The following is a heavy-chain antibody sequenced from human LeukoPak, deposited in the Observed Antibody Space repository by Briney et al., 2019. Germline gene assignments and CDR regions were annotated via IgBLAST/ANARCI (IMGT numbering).Heavy chain of an antibody. J-gene: IGHJ5*02. CDR3: ARQRFTTRAYAGNWFDP. V-gene: IGHV3-11*01. CDR2: ISSSGRAYI. CDR1: GFTFSDYY. D-gene: IGHD3-16*01. Sequence: GGSLRLSCAASGFTFSDYYMSWIRQAAGKGLEWVSYISSSGRAYIYYADSVKGRFTISRDNAKNSLYLQMNSLKASDTAMYYCARQRFTTRAYAGNWFDPWGQGTLVTVSS.